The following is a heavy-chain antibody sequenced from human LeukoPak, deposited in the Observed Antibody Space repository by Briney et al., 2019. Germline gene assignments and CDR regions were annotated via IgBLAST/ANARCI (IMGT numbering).Heavy chain of an antibody. V-gene: IGHV1-69*05. CDR3: ARDRDIAAAGNYFDY. CDR2: IIPIFGTA. J-gene: IGHJ4*02. CDR1: GGTFSSYA. Sequence: SVKVSCKASGGTFSSYAISWVRQAPGQGLEWMGGIIPIFGTANYAQKFQGRVTITTDESTSTAYMELRSLRSDDTAVYYCARDRDIAAAGNYFDYWGQGTLVTVSS. D-gene: IGHD6-13*01.